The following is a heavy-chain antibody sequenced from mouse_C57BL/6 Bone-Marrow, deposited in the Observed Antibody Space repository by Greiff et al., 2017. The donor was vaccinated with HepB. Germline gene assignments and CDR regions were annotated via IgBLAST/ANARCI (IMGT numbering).Heavy chain of an antibody. J-gene: IGHJ3*01. CDR1: GFNIKDDY. CDR2: IDPENGDT. D-gene: IGHD1-1*01. CDR3: TTYYCGSERFAY. Sequence: VQLQQSGAELVRPGASVKLSCTASGFNIKDDYMHWVKQRPEQGLEWIGWIDPENGDTEYASKFQGKATITADTSSNTAYLQLSSQTSEDTAVYYWTTYYCGSERFAYWGQGTLVTVSA. V-gene: IGHV14-4*01.